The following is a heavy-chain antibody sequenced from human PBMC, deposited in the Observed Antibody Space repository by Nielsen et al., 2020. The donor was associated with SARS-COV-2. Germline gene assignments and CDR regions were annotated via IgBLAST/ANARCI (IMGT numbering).Heavy chain of an antibody. Sequence: GESLKISCPLFGLSVTDAWMGWVRRAPGRGLEWIGRIKNKSDGGTTDYAAPIRDRVFVSRDESTNTVFLQMSSLMAEDTAVYYCTTDRGVAIRPLFDSWGQGTRVTVSS. CDR1: GLSVTDAW. CDR2: IKNKSDGGTT. J-gene: IGHJ4*02. D-gene: IGHD3-3*01. CDR3: TTDRGVAIRPLFDS. V-gene: IGHV3-15*01.